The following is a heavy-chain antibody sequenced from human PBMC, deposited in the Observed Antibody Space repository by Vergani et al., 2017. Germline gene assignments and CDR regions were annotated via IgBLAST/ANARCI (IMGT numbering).Heavy chain of an antibody. V-gene: IGHV3-23*01. CDR1: GFTFSSYA. CDR3: TLSRYYYGSGSLLYYYYGMDV. CDR2: ISGSGGST. Sequence: EVQLLESGGGLVQPGGSLRLSCAASGFTFSSYAMSWVRQAPGKGLEWVSAISGSGGSTYYADSVKGRFTISRDNSKNTLYLQMNSLRAEDTAVYYCTLSRYYYGSGSLLYYYYGMDVWGQGP. D-gene: IGHD3-10*01. J-gene: IGHJ6*02.